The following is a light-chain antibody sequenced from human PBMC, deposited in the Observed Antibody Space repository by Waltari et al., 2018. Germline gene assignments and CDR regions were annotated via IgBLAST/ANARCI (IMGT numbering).Light chain of an antibody. Sequence: SALPQPASVSGPPGQPITIYCTGTSSDVGRYEYVSWYPQHPGKAPKLIIYDVSKRPSGVSNRFSGSTSGYTASLTISGLQSEDEADYYCCSYTTTDTYVFGSGTKVTVL. CDR2: DVS. V-gene: IGLV2-14*03. CDR1: SSDVGRYEY. CDR3: CSYTTTDTYV. J-gene: IGLJ1*01.